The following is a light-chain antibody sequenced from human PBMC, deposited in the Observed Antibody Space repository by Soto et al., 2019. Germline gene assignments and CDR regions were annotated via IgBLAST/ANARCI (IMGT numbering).Light chain of an antibody. V-gene: IGLV1-47*01. Sequence: QSVLTQPPSASGTPGHGVTIFCSGSSSNIGSNYVYWYQHLPGAAPKLLIYRNNERPSRVPDRFSGSKSGTSASLAISGLRSDDEADYYCATWDDSLSGHYVFGTGTKVTVL. CDR3: ATWDDSLSGHYV. J-gene: IGLJ1*01. CDR2: RNN. CDR1: SSNIGSNY.